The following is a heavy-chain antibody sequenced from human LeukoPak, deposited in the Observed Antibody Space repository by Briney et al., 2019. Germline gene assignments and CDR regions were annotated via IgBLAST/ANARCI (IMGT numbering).Heavy chain of an antibody. Sequence: GGSLRLSCAASGFTFSRYAMHWVCQAPGKGLEWVAVTSPDGNEKYYADSVKGRFTISRDNSKNTVFLQMNSLSTEDTAVYSCFTGSAYYYDSWGQGTLVTVSS. CDR1: GFTFSRYA. CDR3: FTGSAYYYDS. CDR2: TSPDGNEK. D-gene: IGHD3-22*01. V-gene: IGHV3-30*01. J-gene: IGHJ5*01.